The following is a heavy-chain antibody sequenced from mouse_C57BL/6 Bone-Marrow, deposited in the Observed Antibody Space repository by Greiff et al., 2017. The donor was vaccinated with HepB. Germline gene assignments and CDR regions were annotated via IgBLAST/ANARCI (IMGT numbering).Heavy chain of an antibody. Sequence: VQLQQSGTVLARPGASVKMSCKTSGYTFTSYWMHWVKQRPGQGLEWIGAIYPGNSDTSYNQKFKGKAKLTAVTSASTAYMELSSLTNEDSAVYYCTRRGGNYGSSYGYFDYWGQGTTLTVSS. CDR3: TRRGGNYGSSYGYFDY. D-gene: IGHD1-1*01. J-gene: IGHJ2*01. CDR2: IYPGNSDT. V-gene: IGHV1-5*01. CDR1: GYTFTSYW.